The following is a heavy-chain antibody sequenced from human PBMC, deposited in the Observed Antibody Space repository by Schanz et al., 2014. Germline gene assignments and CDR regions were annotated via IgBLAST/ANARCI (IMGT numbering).Heavy chain of an antibody. CDR3: AASSGWHPSTDY. J-gene: IGHJ4*02. Sequence: EVQLMESGGGQVKPGGSLRLSCVASGFAFSSFAMTWVRQAPGRGLEWVSSISTSGTYMYIADSLKGRLTISRDDAKKSMYLQMNSLRVEDTAVYYCAASSGWHPSTDYWGQGTLVTVSS. CDR1: GFAFSSFA. CDR2: ISTSGTYM. D-gene: IGHD6-19*01. V-gene: IGHV3-21*04.